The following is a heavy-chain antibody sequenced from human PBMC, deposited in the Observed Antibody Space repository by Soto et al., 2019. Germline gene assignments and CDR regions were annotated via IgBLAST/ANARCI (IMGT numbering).Heavy chain of an antibody. V-gene: IGHV3-30*18. CDR3: AKGAYSSGWYVGY. CDR1: GFTFSSYG. D-gene: IGHD6-19*01. J-gene: IGHJ4*02. Sequence: QVQLVESGGGVVQPGRSLRLSCAASGFTFSSYGMHWVRQAPGKGLEWVAVISYDGSNKYYADSVKGRFTISRDNSKNTLYLQMNSLRAEDTAVYYCAKGAYSSGWYVGYWGQGTLVTVSS. CDR2: ISYDGSNK.